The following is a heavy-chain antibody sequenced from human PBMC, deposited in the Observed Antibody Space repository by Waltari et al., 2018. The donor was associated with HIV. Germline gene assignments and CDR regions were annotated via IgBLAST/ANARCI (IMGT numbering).Heavy chain of an antibody. D-gene: IGHD2-15*01. Sequence: QVQLQQWGAGLLKPSETLSLTCAVYGGSFSGYYWSWIRQPPGKGLEWIGEINHSGSTNYNPSLKSRVTISVDTSKNQFSLKLSSVTAADTAVYYCARGPRCSGGSCYQQDYWGQGTLVTVSS. CDR3: ARGPRCSGGSCYQQDY. CDR1: GGSFSGYY. CDR2: INHSGST. J-gene: IGHJ4*02. V-gene: IGHV4-34*01.